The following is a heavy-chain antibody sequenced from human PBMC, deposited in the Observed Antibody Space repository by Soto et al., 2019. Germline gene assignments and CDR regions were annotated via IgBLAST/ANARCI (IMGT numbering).Heavy chain of an antibody. Sequence: GALRRSCAASGVTVSSYSRNWVRQAPGKGLEWVSYISSSSSTIYYADSVKGRFTISRDNAKNSLYLQMNSLRDGDTAVYYCAIAHNWHDAMMPYWFDPWGQRPLVTVSS. CDR2: ISSSSSTI. J-gene: IGHJ5*02. CDR1: GVTVSSYS. V-gene: IGHV3-48*02. CDR3: AIAHNWHDAMMPYWFDP. D-gene: IGHD1-20*01.